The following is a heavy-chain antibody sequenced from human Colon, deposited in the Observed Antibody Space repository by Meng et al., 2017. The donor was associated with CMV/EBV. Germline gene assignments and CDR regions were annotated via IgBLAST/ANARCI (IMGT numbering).Heavy chain of an antibody. D-gene: IGHD3-16*01. CDR1: GASVSSHNSS. J-gene: IGHJ4*02. CDR2: ISYSEST. CDR3: AKGGGIQYFDF. V-gene: IGHV4-31*03. Sequence: CTFSGASVSSHNSSWSWLRQHPGKGLEWIAYISYSESTYFNPSLKSRVSISLDTSKNQFSLRLSSVAAVDTAVYYCAKGGGIQYFDFWGQGTLVTVSS.